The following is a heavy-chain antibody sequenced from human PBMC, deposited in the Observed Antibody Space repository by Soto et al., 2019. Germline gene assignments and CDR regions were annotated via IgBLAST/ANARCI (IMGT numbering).Heavy chain of an antibody. CDR2: ISWNSGRI. CDR1: EFTFDDYA. Sequence: PGGSLRLCCAASEFTFDDYAMHWVRQAPGKGLGWVSSISWNSGRIHYADSVKGRFTISRDNAKNSLYLQMTSLTADDTVLYYYAKAVTSLAHSGLDVWGQGTTVTVSS. D-gene: IGHD2-15*01. CDR3: AKAVTSLAHSGLDV. J-gene: IGHJ6*02. V-gene: IGHV3-9*01.